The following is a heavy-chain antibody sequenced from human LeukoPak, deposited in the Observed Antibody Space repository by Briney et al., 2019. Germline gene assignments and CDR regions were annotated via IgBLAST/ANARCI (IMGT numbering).Heavy chain of an antibody. CDR1: GFTFTSYA. J-gene: IGHJ4*02. CDR3: ARVGGPIDY. Sequence: GGSLRLSCAASGFTFTSYAMHWVRQAPGKGLEWVAVISYDGSNKYYADSVKGRFTISRDNSKNTLYLQMNSLRAKDTAVYYCARVGGPIDYWGQGTLVTVSS. CDR2: ISYDGSNK. V-gene: IGHV3-30-3*01. D-gene: IGHD2-15*01.